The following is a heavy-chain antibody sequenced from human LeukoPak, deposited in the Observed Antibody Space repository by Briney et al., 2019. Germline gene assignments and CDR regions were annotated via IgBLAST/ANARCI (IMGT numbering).Heavy chain of an antibody. CDR3: AREAVLDY. V-gene: IGHV3-48*04. D-gene: IGHD3-10*02. Sequence: PGGSLRLSCAASGFTFSSYWMGWVRQAPGKGLEWVSYISSNGATIYYADSVKGRFTISRDNAKNSLYLQMNSLRAEDTAVYYCAREAVLDYWGQGTLVTVSS. CDR1: GFTFSSYW. CDR2: ISSNGATI. J-gene: IGHJ4*02.